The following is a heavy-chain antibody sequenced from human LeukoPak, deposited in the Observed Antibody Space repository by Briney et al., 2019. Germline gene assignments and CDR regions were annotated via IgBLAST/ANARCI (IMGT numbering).Heavy chain of an antibody. V-gene: IGHV3-23*01. J-gene: IGHJ4*02. CDR3: AKGGVSDSGSWYGDYFDY. CDR1: GFTFRSYA. Sequence: GGSLRLSCAASGFTFRSYAMSWVRQAPGKGLEWVATISGGGYSTYYADSVKGRFTISGDNSKNTLYLQMNNLRAEDTAISYCAKGGVSDSGSWYGDYFDYWGQGTLVTVSS. D-gene: IGHD6-13*01. CDR2: ISGGGYST.